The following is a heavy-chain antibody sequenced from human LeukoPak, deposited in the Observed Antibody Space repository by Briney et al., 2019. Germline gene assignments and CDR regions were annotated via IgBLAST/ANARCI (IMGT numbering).Heavy chain of an antibody. J-gene: IGHJ4*02. V-gene: IGHV1-2*06. CDR1: GYTFTGYY. CDR3: ARAGGDGYNYEVY. D-gene: IGHD5-24*01. Sequence: ASVKVSCKASGYTFTGYYMHWVRQAPGQGLEWMGRIIPNSGGTNYAQKFQGRVTMTRDTSISTAYMELSRLRSDDTAVYYCARAGGDGYNYEVYWGQGTLVTVSS. CDR2: IIPNSGGT.